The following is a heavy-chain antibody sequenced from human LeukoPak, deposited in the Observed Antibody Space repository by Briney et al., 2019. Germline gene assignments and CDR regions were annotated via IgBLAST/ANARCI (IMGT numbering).Heavy chain of an antibody. J-gene: IGHJ4*02. D-gene: IGHD3-10*01. CDR3: AGSYYVSGTYYFDH. V-gene: IGHV4-59*02. Sequence: KPSETLSLTCTVSGGSVSSYYWSWIRQPPGKGLEWIGYIYYSGSTNYNPSLKSRVTISVDTSKNQLSLRLSSVTAADTAVYYCAGSYYVSGTYYFDHWGQGTLVTVSS. CDR1: GGSVSSYY. CDR2: IYYSGST.